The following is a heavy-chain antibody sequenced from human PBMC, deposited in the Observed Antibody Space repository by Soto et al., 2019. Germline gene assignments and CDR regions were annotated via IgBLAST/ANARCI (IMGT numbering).Heavy chain of an antibody. CDR1: GFTFSDYY. D-gene: IGHD1-1*01. V-gene: IGHV3-11*06. Sequence: GSLRLSCEGSGFTFSDYYMSWIRQAPGKGLEWISYSSNSGTFTKYADSVKGRFSISRDNTKNLLFLQMNSLRAEDTALYYCARSGDNYNLLDYWGQGTPVTVSS. CDR3: ARSGDNYNLLDY. J-gene: IGHJ4*02. CDR2: SSNSGTFT.